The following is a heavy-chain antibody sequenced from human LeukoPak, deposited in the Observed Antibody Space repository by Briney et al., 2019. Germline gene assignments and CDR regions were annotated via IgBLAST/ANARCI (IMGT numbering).Heavy chain of an antibody. CDR3: AREVEEYCSGGSCYGAHY. J-gene: IGHJ4*02. V-gene: IGHV1-69*01. Sequence: GSSVKVSCKASGGTFSSYAISWVRQGPGQGLEWMGGIIPIFGTANYAQKFQGRVTITADESTSTAYMELSSLRSEDTAVYYCAREVEEYCSGGSCYGAHYWGQGTLVTVSS. D-gene: IGHD2-15*01. CDR2: IIPIFGTA. CDR1: GGTFSSYA.